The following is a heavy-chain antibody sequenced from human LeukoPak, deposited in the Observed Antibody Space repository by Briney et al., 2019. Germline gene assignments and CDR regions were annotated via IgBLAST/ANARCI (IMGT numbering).Heavy chain of an antibody. D-gene: IGHD3-10*01. CDR2: IKQDGSEK. J-gene: IGHJ5*02. Sequence: GGSLRLSCAASGFTFSSYWMSWVRQAPGKGLEWVANIKQDGSEKYYVDSVKGRFTISRDNAKNSLYLQMNSLRAEDTAVYYCARAPRYGSGSYHSWFDPWGQGTLVTVSS. CDR1: GFTFSSYW. V-gene: IGHV3-7*01. CDR3: ARAPRYGSGSYHSWFDP.